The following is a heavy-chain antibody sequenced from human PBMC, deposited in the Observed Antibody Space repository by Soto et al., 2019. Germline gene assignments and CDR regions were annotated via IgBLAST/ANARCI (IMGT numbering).Heavy chain of an antibody. CDR2: ISYDGSNK. Sequence: PGGSLRLSCAASGFIFDDYAMHWVRQTPGKGLEWVAVISYDGSNKYYADSVKGRFTISRDNSKNTLYLQMSSLRAEDTAVYYCVKDGSSGWPYYYGMDVWGQGTTVTVSS. J-gene: IGHJ6*02. CDR1: GFIFDDYA. CDR3: VKDGSSGWPYYYGMDV. V-gene: IGHV3-30*18. D-gene: IGHD6-19*01.